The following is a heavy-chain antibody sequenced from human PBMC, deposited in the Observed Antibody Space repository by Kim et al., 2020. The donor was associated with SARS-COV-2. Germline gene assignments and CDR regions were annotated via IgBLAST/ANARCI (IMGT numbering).Heavy chain of an antibody. CDR2: IYYSGST. Sequence: SETLSLTCTVSGGSISSYYWSGIRQPPGKGLGWIGYIYYSGSTNYNPSLKSRVTISVDTSKNQFALKLSSLPAADTAVYYCARDHREWLQYTANWYFDL. V-gene: IGHV4-59*01. CDR3: ARDHREWLQYTANWYFDL. D-gene: IGHD3-3*01. J-gene: IGHJ2*01. CDR1: GGSISSYY.